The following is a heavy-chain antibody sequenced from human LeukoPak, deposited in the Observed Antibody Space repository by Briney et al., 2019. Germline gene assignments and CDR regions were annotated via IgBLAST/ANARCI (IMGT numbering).Heavy chain of an antibody. V-gene: IGHV4-39*01. CDR3: ARHDYGDSTIDN. J-gene: IGHJ4*02. Sequence: PSETLSLTCTVSGGSITSSSYYWGWIRQPPGKGLEGIGSIFYSGRTYYNPSLKSRVTISVDTSKNQFSLNLTSVTAADTAVFFCARHDYGDSTIDNWGQGTLVTVSS. D-gene: IGHD4-17*01. CDR1: GGSITSSSYY. CDR2: IFYSGRT.